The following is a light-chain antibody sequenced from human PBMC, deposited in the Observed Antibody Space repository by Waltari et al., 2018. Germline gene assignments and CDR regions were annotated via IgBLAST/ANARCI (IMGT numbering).Light chain of an antibody. V-gene: IGKV3-20*01. Sequence: EIVLTQSPGTLSLSQGERATLSCRASQSVSRSYLAWYQQKPGQAPRLLIYAASSRTTGIPDRFSGSGSGTDFTLTISRLEPEDFAVYYCQQYDSSPRTFGQGTKVEIK. CDR3: QQYDSSPRT. CDR1: QSVSRSY. J-gene: IGKJ1*01. CDR2: AAS.